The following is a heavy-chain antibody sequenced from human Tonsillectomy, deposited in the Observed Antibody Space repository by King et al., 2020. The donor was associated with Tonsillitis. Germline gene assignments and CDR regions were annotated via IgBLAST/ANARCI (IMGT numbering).Heavy chain of an antibody. CDR3: AKGGGYSGYGNFDY. V-gene: IGHV3-23*03. CDR1: GFIFSSYA. J-gene: IGHJ4*02. CDR2: IYSGGSST. D-gene: IGHD5-12*01. Sequence: VQLVESGGGLVQPGGSLRLSCAASGFIFSSYAMSWVRQAPGKGLEWVSVIYSGGSSTYYADSVKGRFTISRDNSKNTLYLQMNSLRAEDTAVYFWAKGGGYSGYGNFDYWGQGTLVTVPS.